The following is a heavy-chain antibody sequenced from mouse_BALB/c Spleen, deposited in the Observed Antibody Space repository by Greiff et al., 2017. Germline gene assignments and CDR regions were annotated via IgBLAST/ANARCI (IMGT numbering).Heavy chain of an antibody. CDR1: GFTFSSFG. Sequence: EVQVVESGGGLVQPGGSRKLSCAASGFTFSSFGMHWVRQAPEKGLEWVAYISSGSSTIYYADTVKGRFTISRDNPKNTLFLQMTSLRSEDTAMYYCAREDGYYGGFDVWGAGTTVTVSA. CDR3: AREDGYYGGFDV. D-gene: IGHD2-3*01. J-gene: IGHJ1*01. CDR2: ISSGSSTI. V-gene: IGHV5-17*02.